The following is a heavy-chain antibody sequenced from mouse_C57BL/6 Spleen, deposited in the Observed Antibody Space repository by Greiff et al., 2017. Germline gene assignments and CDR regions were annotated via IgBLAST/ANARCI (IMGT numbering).Heavy chain of an antibody. J-gene: IGHJ2*01. V-gene: IGHV1-55*01. CDR1: GYTFTSYW. D-gene: IGHD1-1*01. Sequence: QVQLKQPGAELVKPGASVKISCKASGYTFTSYWITWVKQRPGQGLEWIGDIYPGSGSTNYNEKFKSKATLTVDTSSSTAYMQLSSLTSEDSAVVCCARTLLRCPFDYWGQGTTLTVSS. CDR2: IYPGSGST. CDR3: ARTLLRCPFDY.